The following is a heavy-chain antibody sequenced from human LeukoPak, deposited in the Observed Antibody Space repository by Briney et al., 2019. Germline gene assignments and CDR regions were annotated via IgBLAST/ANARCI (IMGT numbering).Heavy chain of an antibody. CDR2: INHSGST. V-gene: IGHV4-34*01. Sequence: SETLSLTCAVYGGSFSGYYWSWIRQPPGKGLEWIGEINHSGSTNYNPSLKSRVTISVDTSKNQFSLKLSSVTAADTAVYYCARADIVVVPAAKNYGKDVWGKGTTVTVSS. CDR3: ARADIVVVPAAKNYGKDV. D-gene: IGHD2-2*01. J-gene: IGHJ6*04. CDR1: GGSFSGYY.